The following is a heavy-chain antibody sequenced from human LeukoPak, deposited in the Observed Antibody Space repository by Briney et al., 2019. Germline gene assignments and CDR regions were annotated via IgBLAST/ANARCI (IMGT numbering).Heavy chain of an antibody. J-gene: IGHJ6*02. D-gene: IGHD1-14*01. CDR1: GYTFTSYY. CDR3: ARVGTYNYYGMDV. CDR2: INPSGGSA. Sequence: ASVKVSCKASGYTFTSYYIHWVRQAPGQGLERMGIINPSGGSANYAQKFQGRVTMTRDTSTSTVYMELSSLRSEDTAVYYCARVGTYNYYGMDVWGQGTTVTVSS. V-gene: IGHV1-46*01.